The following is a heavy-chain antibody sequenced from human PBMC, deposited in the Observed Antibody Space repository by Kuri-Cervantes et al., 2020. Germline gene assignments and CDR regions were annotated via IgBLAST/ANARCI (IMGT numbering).Heavy chain of an antibody. J-gene: IGHJ3*02. CDR1: GYSISSGYY. CDR3: ARDARDDAFDI. V-gene: IGHV4-38-2*02. Sequence: SETLSLTCAVSGYSISSGYYWGWIRQPPGKGLEWIGSIYHSGSTYYNPSLKSRVTISVDTSKNQFSLKLSSVTAADTAVYYCARDARDDAFDIWGQGTMVTVSS. CDR2: IYHSGST.